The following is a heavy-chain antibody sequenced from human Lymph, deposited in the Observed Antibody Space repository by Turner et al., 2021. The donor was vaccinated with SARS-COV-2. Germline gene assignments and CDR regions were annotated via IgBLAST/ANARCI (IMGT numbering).Heavy chain of an antibody. Sequence: QVQLVESGGGVVKPGGSLRLSCAASGFPFSDYYMSWIRQAPGKGLEWVSYISSSSSYTNYADSVKGRFTISRDNAKNSLYLQMNSLRAEDTAVYYCSREYCSGGICYSYYFDYWGQGTLVTVSS. D-gene: IGHD2-15*01. J-gene: IGHJ4*02. CDR2: ISSSSSYT. V-gene: IGHV3-11*06. CDR1: GFPFSDYY. CDR3: SREYCSGGICYSYYFDY.